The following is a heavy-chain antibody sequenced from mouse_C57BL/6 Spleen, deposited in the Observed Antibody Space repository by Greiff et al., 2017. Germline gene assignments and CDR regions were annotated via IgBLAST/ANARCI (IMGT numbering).Heavy chain of an antibody. Sequence: QVQLQQPGAELVMPGASVKLSCKASGYTFTSYWMHWVKQRPGQGLEWIGEIDPSDSYTNYNQKFKGKSTLTVDKSSSTAYMQLSSLTSEDSAVYYCARSRGGNSFYWYFDVWGTGTTVTVSS. D-gene: IGHD2-1*01. V-gene: IGHV1-69*01. J-gene: IGHJ1*03. CDR1: GYTFTSYW. CDR3: ARSRGGNSFYWYFDV. CDR2: IDPSDSYT.